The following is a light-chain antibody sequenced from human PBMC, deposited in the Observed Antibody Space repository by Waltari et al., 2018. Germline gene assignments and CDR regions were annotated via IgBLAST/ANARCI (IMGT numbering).Light chain of an antibody. J-gene: IGLJ3*02. Sequence: YVLTQPPSVSVDPGKTARLTCGGDNIGSKSVNWYQQKPGQAPVLVMFYDSDRPSEIPERFSGSNSGNTATLTISWVEAGDEADYHCQVWDDVTDSGVFGGGTKLTIL. CDR3: QVWDDVTDSGV. CDR1: NIGSKS. V-gene: IGLV3-21*04. CDR2: YDS.